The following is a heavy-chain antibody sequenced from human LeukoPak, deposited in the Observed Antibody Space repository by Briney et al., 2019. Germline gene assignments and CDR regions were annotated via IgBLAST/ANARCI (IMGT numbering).Heavy chain of an antibody. CDR3: ARISYSVATLGYYYYYMDV. CDR1: GGSISSYY. Sequence: PSETLSLTCTVSGGSISSYYWSWIRQPPGKGLEWIGYIYYSGSTNYNPSLKSRVTISVDTSKNQFSLKLSSVTAADTAVYYCARISYSVATLGYYYYYMDVWGKGTTVTISS. D-gene: IGHD5-12*01. J-gene: IGHJ6*03. V-gene: IGHV4-59*01. CDR2: IYYSGST.